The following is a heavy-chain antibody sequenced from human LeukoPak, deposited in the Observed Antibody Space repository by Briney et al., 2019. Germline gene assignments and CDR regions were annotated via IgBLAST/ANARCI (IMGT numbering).Heavy chain of an antibody. V-gene: IGHV1-2*02. D-gene: IGHD3-22*01. CDR1: GYTFTGYY. J-gene: IGHJ4*02. CDR3: ARDDSSGYDFDY. Sequence: ASVKVSCKASGYTFTGYYMHWVRQAPGQGLEWMGWINPNSGGTNYAQKFQGRVTLNRDTSISTAYMELSRLRSDDTAVYYCARDDSSGYDFDYWGQGTLVTVSS. CDR2: INPNSGGT.